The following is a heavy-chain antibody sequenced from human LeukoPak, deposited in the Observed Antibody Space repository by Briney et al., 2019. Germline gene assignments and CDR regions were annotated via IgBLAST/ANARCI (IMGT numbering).Heavy chain of an antibody. D-gene: IGHD3-10*01. J-gene: IGHJ4*02. V-gene: IGHV3-30-3*01. Sequence: PGGSLRLSCAASGFTFSSYAMHWVRQAPGKGLEWVAVISYDGSNKYYADSVKGRFTISRDNSKNTLYLQMNSLRAEDMAVYYCASSGSYSYFDYWGQGTLVTVSS. CDR2: ISYDGSNK. CDR1: GFTFSSYA. CDR3: ASSGSYSYFDY.